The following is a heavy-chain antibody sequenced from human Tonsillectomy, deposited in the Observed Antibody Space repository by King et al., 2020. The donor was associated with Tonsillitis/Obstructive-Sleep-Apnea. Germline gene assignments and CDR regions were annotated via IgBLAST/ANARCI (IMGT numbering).Heavy chain of an antibody. Sequence: VQLQQWGAGLLKPSETLSLTCAVYGGSFSGYYCSWIRQPPGKGLEWIGEINHSGSTNYNPSLKVRVTISVDTSKNQFSLKLSSVTAADTAVYDCASTSSRGITKDNWFDPWGQGTLVTVSS. D-gene: IGHD3-10*01. CDR3: ASTSSRGITKDNWFDP. V-gene: IGHV4-34*01. J-gene: IGHJ5*02. CDR1: GGSFSGYY. CDR2: INHSGST.